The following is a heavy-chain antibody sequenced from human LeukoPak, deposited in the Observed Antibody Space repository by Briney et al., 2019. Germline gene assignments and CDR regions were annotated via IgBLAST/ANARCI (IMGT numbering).Heavy chain of an antibody. CDR2: IYSGGNT. Sequence: TGGSLRLSCAVSGFTVSNTYMSWVRQAPGKGLEWVSIIYSGGNTYYADSVKGQFTISRDNPKNILFLQMNSLRAEDTAVYYCAKVRPTQIDYWGRGIVVTVSS. D-gene: IGHD2-15*01. V-gene: IGHV3-53*01. J-gene: IGHJ4*02. CDR1: GFTVSNTY. CDR3: AKVRPTQIDY.